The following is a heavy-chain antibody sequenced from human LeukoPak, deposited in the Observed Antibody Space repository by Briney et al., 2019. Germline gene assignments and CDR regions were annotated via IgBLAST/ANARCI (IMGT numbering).Heavy chain of an antibody. J-gene: IGHJ5*02. CDR3: ARQERQLIYNWFDP. Sequence: SETLSLTCTVAGGPISSYYWSWIRQPPGKGLEWIGDIYYSGSTNYNPSLKSRFTISVDTSKNQFSLKLSSVTAADTAVYYCARQERQLIYNWFDPWGQGTLVTVSS. CDR1: GGPISSYY. D-gene: IGHD2-2*01. V-gene: IGHV4-59*08. CDR2: IYYSGST.